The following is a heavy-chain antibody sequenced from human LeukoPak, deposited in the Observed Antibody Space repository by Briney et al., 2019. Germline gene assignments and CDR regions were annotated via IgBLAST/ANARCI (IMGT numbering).Heavy chain of an antibody. CDR3: ARGEWDLLFDY. D-gene: IGHD1-26*01. J-gene: IGHJ4*02. CDR2: IFYSGST. CDR1: GGSISGYY. Sequence: PSETLSLTCTVSGGSISGYYWSSIRQPPGKGLEWIGYIFYSGSTNYNPSLKSRVTISVGTSKNQFSLKLSSVTAADTAVYYCARGEWDLLFDYWGQGTLVTVSS. V-gene: IGHV4-59*01.